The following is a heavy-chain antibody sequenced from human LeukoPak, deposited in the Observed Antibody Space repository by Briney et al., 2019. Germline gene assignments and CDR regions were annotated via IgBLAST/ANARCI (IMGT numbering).Heavy chain of an antibody. CDR2: INPNSGGT. J-gene: IGHJ3*02. CDR3: ARVTYYYDSSGPDAFDI. CDR1: GYTFTGYY. D-gene: IGHD3-22*01. V-gene: IGHV1-2*02. Sequence: ASVKVSCKASGYTFTGYYMHWVRQAPGQGLEWMGWINPNSGGTNYAQKFQGRVTMTRDTSTSTVYMELSSLRSEDTAVYYCARVTYYYDSSGPDAFDIWGQGTMVTVSS.